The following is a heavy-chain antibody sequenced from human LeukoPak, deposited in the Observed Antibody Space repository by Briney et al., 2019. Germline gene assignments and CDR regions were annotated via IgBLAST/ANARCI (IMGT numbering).Heavy chain of an antibody. V-gene: IGHV1-69*15. D-gene: IGHD1-26*01. Sequence: SVKVSCKASGGTFSTYAISWVRQGPGQGLEWVGRIIPIFGIANYAQKSQGSGGITPDEITSPAYMGLSRLRYAGTPAYYTASEASYDADYWGQGTLVTVSS. CDR1: GGTFSTYA. CDR3: ASEASYDADY. J-gene: IGHJ4*02. CDR2: IIPIFGIA.